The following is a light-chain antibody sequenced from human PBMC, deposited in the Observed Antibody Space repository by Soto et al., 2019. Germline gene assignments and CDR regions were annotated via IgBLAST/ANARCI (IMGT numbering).Light chain of an antibody. CDR3: LQHNTYPWT. CDR1: QDIRNG. V-gene: IGKV1-17*01. J-gene: IGKJ1*01. CDR2: AAS. Sequence: DIPMTQSPSSLYASEGDRVTITCRASQDIRNGLVWYQQKPGKAPKRLIYAASSLEIGVPSRFRGSGSGTEFPLTISSLHPEDFATYYGLQHNTYPWTFGRGTKVEIK.